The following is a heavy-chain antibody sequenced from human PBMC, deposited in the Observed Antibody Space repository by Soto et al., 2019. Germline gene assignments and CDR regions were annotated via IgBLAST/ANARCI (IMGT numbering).Heavy chain of an antibody. CDR1: GGSINSADYY. CDR2: IYYSGST. Sequence: QVQLQESGPGLVKPSQTLSLTCIVSGGSINSADYYWSWIRQPPGKGLEWIGYIYYSGSTDYNPSLKSRVTISVDTSENQFSLKLSSVTAADTAVYYCARAWYYHDGWGGNWFDPWGQGTLVTVSS. D-gene: IGHD3-10*01. V-gene: IGHV4-30-4*01. J-gene: IGHJ5*02. CDR3: ARAWYYHDGWGGNWFDP.